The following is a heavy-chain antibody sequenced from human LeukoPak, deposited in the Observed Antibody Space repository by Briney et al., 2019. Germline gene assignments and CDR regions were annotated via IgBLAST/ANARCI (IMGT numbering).Heavy chain of an antibody. CDR1: GFTFSSYA. CDR2: ISSSSSYI. J-gene: IGHJ4*02. V-gene: IGHV3-21*01. Sequence: GGSLRLSCAASGFTFSSYAMSWVRQAPGKGLEWVSSISSSSSYIYYADSVKGRFTISRDNAKNSLYLQMNSLRAEDTAVYYCASEPTLYSRQDYWGQGTLVTVSS. CDR3: ASEPTLYSRQDY. D-gene: IGHD6-13*01.